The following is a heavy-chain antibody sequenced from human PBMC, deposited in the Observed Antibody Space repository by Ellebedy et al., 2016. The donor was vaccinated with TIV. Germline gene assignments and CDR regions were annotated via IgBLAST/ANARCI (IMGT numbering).Heavy chain of an antibody. CDR2: INPKSGTT. V-gene: IGHV1-2*06. D-gene: IGHD3-22*01. J-gene: IGHJ4*02. CDR1: GYTFTAYY. Sequence: AASVKVSCKASGYTFTAYYMHWARQAPGQGPEWMGRINPKSGTTDYAQKFQGRVTMTRDTSITTVYMELSNLRLDDTAVYYCARGRSDYDTGGYYYGYWGQGTLVTVS. CDR3: ARGRSDYDTGGYYYGY.